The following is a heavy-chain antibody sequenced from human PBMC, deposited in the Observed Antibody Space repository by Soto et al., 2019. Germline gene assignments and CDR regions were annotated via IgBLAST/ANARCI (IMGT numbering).Heavy chain of an antibody. D-gene: IGHD3-22*01. Sequence: PVGSLRLSCASSVCSFSDYYMSWIRDSPGKGQEWVSYISSSSSYTNYADSVKGRFTISRDNAKNSLYLPMNSLRAEDTAVYYCARVSGMIAWNAMDVGGHVTTVT. CDR3: ARVSGMIAWNAMDV. V-gene: IGHV3-11*06. CDR2: ISSSSSYT. CDR1: VCSFSDYY. J-gene: IGHJ6*02.